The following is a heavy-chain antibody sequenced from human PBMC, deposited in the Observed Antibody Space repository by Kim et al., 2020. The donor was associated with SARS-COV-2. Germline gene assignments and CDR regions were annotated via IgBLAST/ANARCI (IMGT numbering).Heavy chain of an antibody. CDR3: ARYYGGISSRHFDY. CDR1: GGSINTNTYY. D-gene: IGHD2-15*01. J-gene: IGHJ4*02. Sequence: SETLSLTCIVSGGSINTNTYYWGWIRQLPGEGLEWIGSNYYSGSTFYNPSLKSRVTISADTSKNQFSLKLSSVTATDTAVYYCARYYGGISSRHFDYWGQGTLVTVSS. V-gene: IGHV4-39*01. CDR2: NYYSGST.